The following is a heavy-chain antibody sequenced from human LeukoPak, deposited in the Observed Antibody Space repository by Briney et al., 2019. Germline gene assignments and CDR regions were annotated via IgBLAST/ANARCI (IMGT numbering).Heavy chain of an antibody. CDR3: ARDKRYSSSWYPSNWFDP. V-gene: IGHV1-2*02. CDR1: GYTFTSYG. D-gene: IGHD6-13*01. Sequence: ASVKVSCKASGYTFTSYGISWVRQAPGQGLEWMGWINPNSGGTNYAQKFQGRVTMTRDTSISTAYMELSSLRSDDTAVYYCARDKRYSSSWYPSNWFDPWGQGTLVTVSS. CDR2: INPNSGGT. J-gene: IGHJ5*02.